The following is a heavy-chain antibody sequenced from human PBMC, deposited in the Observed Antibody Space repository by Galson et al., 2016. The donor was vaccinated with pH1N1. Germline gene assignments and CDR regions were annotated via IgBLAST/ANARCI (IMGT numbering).Heavy chain of an antibody. D-gene: IGHD2/OR15-2a*01. CDR2: ILPIVGIT. Sequence: SVKVSCKASGGTLSRHTISWVRQAPGQGLEWMGRILPIVGITNYAQKLQGRVTIIADRFTSTVSMELSGLTSDDTAVYYCATHYFRNYDGVLGWFDPWGQGTLVIVSS. CDR3: ATHYFRNYDGVLGWFDP. J-gene: IGHJ5*02. V-gene: IGHV1-69*02. CDR1: GGTLSRHT.